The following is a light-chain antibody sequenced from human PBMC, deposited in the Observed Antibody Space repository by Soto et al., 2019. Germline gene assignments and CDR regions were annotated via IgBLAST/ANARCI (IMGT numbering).Light chain of an antibody. CDR3: QQYNNWPLT. CDR1: QSVSSN. Sequence: EIVMTPSPATLSLSPGSRATLSCRASQSVSSNLAWYQQKHGQAPRLLIYGASTRATGGPARFSGSGSGTEFTLTISSLQSEEFAVYYCQQYNNWPLTFGGGNKVDIK. J-gene: IGKJ4*01. V-gene: IGKV3-15*01. CDR2: GAS.